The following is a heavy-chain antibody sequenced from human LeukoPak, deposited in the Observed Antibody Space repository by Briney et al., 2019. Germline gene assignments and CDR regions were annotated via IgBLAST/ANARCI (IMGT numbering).Heavy chain of an antibody. D-gene: IGHD5-12*01. J-gene: IGHJ3*02. CDR1: GFAFSNYG. CDR2: ISSPGVTT. V-gene: IGHV3-23*01. Sequence: GGSLRLSCAASGFAFSNYGMNWVRQAPEKGLEWVSGISSPGVTTHYADSVKGRFTISRDNSKNTLFLQMNSLRAEDTAVYYCARESRLWQRYAFDIWGQGTMVTVSS. CDR3: ARESRLWQRYAFDI.